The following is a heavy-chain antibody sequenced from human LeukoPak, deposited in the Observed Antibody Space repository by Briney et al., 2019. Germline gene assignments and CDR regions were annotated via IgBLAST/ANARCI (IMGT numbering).Heavy chain of an antibody. CDR2: ISGSGGST. CDR3: AKSLSRVAGTGLYDY. J-gene: IGHJ4*02. Sequence: GGSLRLSCAASGFTFSSYAMSWVRQAPGKGREWVSAISGSGGSTYYADSVKGRFTISRDNSKNTLYLQMNSLRAEDTAVYYCAKSLSRVAGTGLYDYWGQGTLVTVSS. CDR1: GFTFSSYA. V-gene: IGHV3-23*01. D-gene: IGHD6-19*01.